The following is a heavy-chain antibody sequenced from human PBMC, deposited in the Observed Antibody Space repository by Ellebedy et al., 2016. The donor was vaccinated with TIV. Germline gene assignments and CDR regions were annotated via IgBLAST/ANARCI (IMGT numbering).Heavy chain of an antibody. CDR1: GGSIGSTIYY. CDR3: ARVTTMVRGAWYFDY. J-gene: IGHJ4*02. V-gene: IGHV4-39*07. Sequence: MPSETLSLTCTVSGGSIGSTIYYWGGIRQPPGKGLEWIGSVYYDGTTYYNPSLKSRVTISVDTSKNQFSLKLSSVTAADTAVYYCARVTTMVRGAWYFDYWGQGTLVTVSS. CDR2: VYYDGTT. D-gene: IGHD3-10*01.